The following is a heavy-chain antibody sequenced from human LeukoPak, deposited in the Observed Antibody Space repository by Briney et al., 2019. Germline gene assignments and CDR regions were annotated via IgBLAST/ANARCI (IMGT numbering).Heavy chain of an antibody. Sequence: ASVKVSCKASGYTFTSYDISWVRQAPGQGLEWMGRIIPIFGTANYAQKFQGRVTITTDESTSTAYMELSSLRSEDTAVYYCARDVTVAGTFTRQNYYYYYMDVWGKGTTVTVSS. CDR1: GYTFTSYD. J-gene: IGHJ6*03. CDR3: ARDVTVAGTFTRQNYYYYYMDV. CDR2: IIPIFGTA. D-gene: IGHD6-19*01. V-gene: IGHV1-69*05.